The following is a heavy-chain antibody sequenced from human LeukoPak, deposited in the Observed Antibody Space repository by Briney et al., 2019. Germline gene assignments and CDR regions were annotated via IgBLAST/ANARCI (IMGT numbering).Heavy chain of an antibody. CDR3: ARDSPYFDWLFDY. D-gene: IGHD3-9*01. J-gene: IGHJ4*02. CDR2: IYYSGST. Sequence: SETLSLTCTVSGGSISSYCWSWIRQPPGKGLEWIGYIYYSGSTNYNPSLKSRVTISVDTSKNQFSLKLSSVTAADTAVYYCARDSPYFDWLFDYWGQGTLVTVSS. CDR1: GGSISSYC. V-gene: IGHV4-59*01.